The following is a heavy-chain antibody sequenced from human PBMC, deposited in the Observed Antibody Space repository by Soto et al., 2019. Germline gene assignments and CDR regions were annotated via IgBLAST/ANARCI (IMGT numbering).Heavy chain of an antibody. J-gene: IGHJ2*01. Sequence: ASVKVSCKASGYTFSDYGVTWVRQAPGQGLEWMGWISISSGNTHFEESLQGRVTMTSDKTSTAYMELWRLRSDDSAMYYCARSYNYGSYWYFDLWGRGTLVTVSS. CDR3: ARSYNYGSYWYFDL. D-gene: IGHD3-10*01. CDR1: GYTFSDYG. CDR2: ISISSGNT. V-gene: IGHV1-18*04.